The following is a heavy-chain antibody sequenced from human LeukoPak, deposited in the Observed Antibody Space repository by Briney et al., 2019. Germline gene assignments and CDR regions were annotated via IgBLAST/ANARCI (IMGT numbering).Heavy chain of an antibody. Sequence: GRSLRLSCAASGFTFSSYGMHWVRQAPGKGLERVAVISYDGSNKYYADSVKGRFTISRDNSKNTLYLQMNSLRAEDTAVYYCAKDPCSSTSCYFDYWGQGTLVTVSS. CDR1: GFTFSSYG. CDR3: AKDPCSSTSCYFDY. CDR2: ISYDGSNK. D-gene: IGHD2-2*01. V-gene: IGHV3-30*18. J-gene: IGHJ4*02.